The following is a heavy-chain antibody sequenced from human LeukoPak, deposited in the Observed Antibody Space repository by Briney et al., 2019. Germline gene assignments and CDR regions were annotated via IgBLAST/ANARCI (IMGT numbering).Heavy chain of an antibody. CDR1: GFTLNNYG. J-gene: IGHJ4*02. CDR3: ATGRPRDTVLVPVPSFDY. CDR2: ISYDGSDK. V-gene: IGHV3-33*05. D-gene: IGHD5-18*01. Sequence: GRSLRLSCAASGFTLNNYGMHWVRQAPGKGLEWVAAISYDGSDKYYADSVRGRFTISRDSSKNTLYLQMTSLRADDTAVYYCATGRPRDTVLVPVPSFDYWGQGTLVTVSS.